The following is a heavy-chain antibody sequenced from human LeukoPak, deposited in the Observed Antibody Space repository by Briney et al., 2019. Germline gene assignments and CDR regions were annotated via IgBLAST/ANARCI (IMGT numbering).Heavy chain of an antibody. J-gene: IGHJ4*02. CDR3: ARVLCDSSGYSTCYFDY. CDR2: IYYSGST. CDR1: GGSISSSSYY. Sequence: SETLSLTCTVSGGSISSSSYYWGWIRQPPGKGLEWIGSIYYSGSTYYNPSLKSRVTISVDTSKNQFSLKLSSVTAADTAVYYCARVLCDSSGYSTCYFDYWGQGTLVTVSS. V-gene: IGHV4-39*07. D-gene: IGHD3-22*01.